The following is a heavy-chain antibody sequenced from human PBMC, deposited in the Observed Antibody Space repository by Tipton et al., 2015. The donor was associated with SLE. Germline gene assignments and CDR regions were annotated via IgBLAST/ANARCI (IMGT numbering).Heavy chain of an antibody. Sequence: SLRLSCAASGFTFSDYAMSWVRQAPGKGLEWVSGISGTGDRTYDADSVKGRFTTSRDNSKNMLYLQLNSLRAEDTAIYYCAKDGEKAVTGYLVYWGQGTLVTVSS. CDR2: ISGTGDRT. V-gene: IGHV3-23*01. D-gene: IGHD3-9*01. CDR1: GFTFSDYA. J-gene: IGHJ4*02. CDR3: AKDGEKAVTGYLVY.